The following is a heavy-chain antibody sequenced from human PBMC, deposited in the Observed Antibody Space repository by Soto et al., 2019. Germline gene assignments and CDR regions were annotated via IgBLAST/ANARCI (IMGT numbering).Heavy chain of an antibody. J-gene: IGHJ6*02. CDR3: AREMAADKGLITSSSGAYYYGMDV. Sequence: QVQLVESGGGVVQPGRSLRLSCAASGFTFSSYAMHWVRQAPGKGLEWVAVISYDGSNKYYADSVKGRFTISRDNSKNTLYLQMNSLRAEDTAVYYCAREMAADKGLITSSSGAYYYGMDVWGQGTTVTVSS. D-gene: IGHD6-19*01. CDR2: ISYDGSNK. CDR1: GFTFSSYA. V-gene: IGHV3-30-3*01.